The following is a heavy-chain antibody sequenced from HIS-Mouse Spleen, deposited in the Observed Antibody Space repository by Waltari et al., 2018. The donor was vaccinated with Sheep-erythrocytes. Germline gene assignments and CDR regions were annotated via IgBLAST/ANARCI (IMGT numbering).Heavy chain of an antibody. V-gene: IGHV4-39*07. D-gene: IGHD3-3*01. CDR2: ISYSGST. CDR1: GGSISSSSYY. CDR3: ARDRNVLRFLEWLPTFDY. Sequence: QLQLQESGPGLVKPSETLSLTCTVSGGSISSSSYYWGWIRQPPGKGLEWIASISYSGSTYYTPSLKSRVTISVDTSKNQFSLKLSSVTAADTAVYYCARDRNVLRFLEWLPTFDYWGQGTLVTVSS. J-gene: IGHJ4*02.